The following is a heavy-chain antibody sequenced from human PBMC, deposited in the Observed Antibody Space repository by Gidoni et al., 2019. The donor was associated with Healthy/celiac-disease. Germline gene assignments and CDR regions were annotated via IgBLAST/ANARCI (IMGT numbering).Heavy chain of an antibody. CDR2: IWYDGSNK. CDR1: GFPFSSSG. V-gene: IGHV3-33*01. CDR3: ARNLGYCSGGSCYQSAFDI. J-gene: IGHJ3*02. Sequence: QVQLVESGGGVVQPGRSLRLSCAASGFPFSSSGMHWVRQAPGKGLEWVAVIWYDGSNKYYADSVKGRFTISRDNSKNTLYLQMNSLRAEDTAVDYCARNLGYCSGGSCYQSAFDIWGQGTMVTVSS. D-gene: IGHD2-15*01.